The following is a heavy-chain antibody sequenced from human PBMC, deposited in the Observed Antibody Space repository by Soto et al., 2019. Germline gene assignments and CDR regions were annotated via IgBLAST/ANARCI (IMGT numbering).Heavy chain of an antibody. CDR1: GYTFTSYG. J-gene: IGHJ4*02. Sequence: QVQLVQSGAEVKKPGASVKVSCKASGYTFTSYGISWVRQAPGQGLEWMGWISAYNGNTNYAQKLKGRVTMTTDTSTSTAYMELRSLRSDDTAVYYCARDLQRWELELPKFDYWGQGTLVTVSS. CDR3: ARDLQRWELELPKFDY. V-gene: IGHV1-18*01. D-gene: IGHD1-26*01. CDR2: ISAYNGNT.